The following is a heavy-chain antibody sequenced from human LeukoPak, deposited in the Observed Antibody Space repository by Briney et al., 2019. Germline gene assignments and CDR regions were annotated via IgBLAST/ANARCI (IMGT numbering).Heavy chain of an antibody. CDR3: AKDGRAVAGTGLDY. CDR1: GFIFSKYA. J-gene: IGHJ4*02. CDR2: ISGSGGAT. Sequence: GGSLRLSCAASGFIFSKYAMNWVRHAPEKGPEWVSDISGSGGATDYAHSVKGRFTISRDNSNNTVFLEMNSPRAEDTAVYYCAKDGRAVAGTGLDYWGLGTLVTVSS. V-gene: IGHV3-23*01. D-gene: IGHD6-19*01.